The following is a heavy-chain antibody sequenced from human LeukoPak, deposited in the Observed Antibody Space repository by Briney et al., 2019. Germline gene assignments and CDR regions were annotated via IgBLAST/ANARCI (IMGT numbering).Heavy chain of an antibody. CDR2: IKQDGSEK. Sequence: GGSLRLSCAASGFTLSTYWMSWVRQAPGKGLEWVANIKQDGSEKYYVDSVKGRFTISRDNAKNSLYLQMNSLRAEDTAVYYCAREALLWFGELLYPGHYFDYWGQGTLVTVSS. V-gene: IGHV3-7*01. J-gene: IGHJ4*02. CDR1: GFTLSTYW. D-gene: IGHD3-10*01. CDR3: AREALLWFGELLYPGHYFDY.